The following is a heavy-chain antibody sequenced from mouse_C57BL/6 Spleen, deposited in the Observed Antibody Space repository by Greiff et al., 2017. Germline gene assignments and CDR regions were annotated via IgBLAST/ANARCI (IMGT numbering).Heavy chain of an antibody. D-gene: IGHD4-1*01. CDR1: GYTFTSYW. CDR3: AREPGGFDY. J-gene: IGHJ2*01. V-gene: IGHV1-61*01. Sequence: VQLQQPGAELVRPGSSVKLSCKASGYTFTSYWMDWVKQRPGQGLEWIGNIYPSDSETHYNQKFKDKATLTVDKSSSTAYMQLSSLTSEDAAVYYAAREPGGFDYWGQGTTLTVSS. CDR2: IYPSDSET.